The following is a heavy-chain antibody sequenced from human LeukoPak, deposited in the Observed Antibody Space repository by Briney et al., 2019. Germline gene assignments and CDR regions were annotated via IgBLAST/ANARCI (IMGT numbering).Heavy chain of an antibody. Sequence: ASVKVSCKASGGTFRSAAMSWVRQAPGQGLEWVGHIILMFGTTTYAQKFQGRVTITAGESTRTVHMELNSLTSDDTAIYYCTRDEHKGSATFNYWGQGTLVIVSS. CDR3: TRDEHKGSATFNY. V-gene: IGHV1-69*13. CDR1: GGTFRSAA. D-gene: IGHD3-10*01. CDR2: IILMFGTT. J-gene: IGHJ4*02.